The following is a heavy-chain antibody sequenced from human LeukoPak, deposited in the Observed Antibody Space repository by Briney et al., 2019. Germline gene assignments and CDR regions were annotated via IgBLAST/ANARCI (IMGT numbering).Heavy chain of an antibody. CDR2: ISGDGGST. J-gene: IGHJ6*02. D-gene: IGHD5-18*01. Sequence: PGRSLRLSCAASGFAFDDYAMHWARQAPGKGLEWVSLISGDGGSTYYADSVKGRFTISRDNSKNSLYLQMNSLRTEDTALYYCAKDIGPIRITAMVSGGMDVWGQGTTVTVSS. V-gene: IGHV3-43*02. CDR3: AKDIGPIRITAMVSGGMDV. CDR1: GFAFDDYA.